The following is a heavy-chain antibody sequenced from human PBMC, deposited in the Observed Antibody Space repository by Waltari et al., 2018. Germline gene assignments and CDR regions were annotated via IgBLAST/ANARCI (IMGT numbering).Heavy chain of an antibody. CDR3: ARDLSHYDSSGYYGY. V-gene: IGHV4-38-2*02. J-gene: IGHJ4*02. D-gene: IGHD3-22*01. Sequence: QVQLQESGPGLVKPSETLSLTCAVSGYSISSGYYWCWIRQPPGKGLEWIGSIYHSGSTYYNPSLKSRVTISVDTSKNQFSLKLSSVTAADTAVYYCARDLSHYDSSGYYGYWGQGTLVTVSS. CDR1: GYSISSGYY. CDR2: IYHSGST.